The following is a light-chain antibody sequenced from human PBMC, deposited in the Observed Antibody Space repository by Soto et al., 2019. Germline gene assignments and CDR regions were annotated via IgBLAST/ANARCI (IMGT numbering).Light chain of an antibody. V-gene: IGLV2-14*01. J-gene: IGLJ2*01. Sequence: QSVLTQPASVSGSPGQSITISCTGTSSDVGDSKYVSWYQQHPGKAPKLMIYEVSNRPSGVSNRFSGSKSGNTASLTISGLQAEDEADYYCSSYTSSSTRVFGGGTKLTVL. CDR1: SSDVGDSKY. CDR2: EVS. CDR3: SSYTSSSTRV.